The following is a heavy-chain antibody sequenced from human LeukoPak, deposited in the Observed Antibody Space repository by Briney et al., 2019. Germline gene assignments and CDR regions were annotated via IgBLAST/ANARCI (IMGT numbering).Heavy chain of an antibody. CDR3: ARDEPLCGDNYFDY. J-gene: IGHJ4*02. D-gene: IGHD4-17*01. CDR2: ISAYNGNT. V-gene: IGHV1-18*01. CDR1: GYTFTSYG. Sequence: ASVKVSCKASGYTFTSYGISWVRQAPGQGLEWMGWISAYNGNTNYAQKLQGRVTMTTDTSTSTAYMELRSLRSDDTAVYYCARDEPLCGDNYFDYWGQGTLVTVSS.